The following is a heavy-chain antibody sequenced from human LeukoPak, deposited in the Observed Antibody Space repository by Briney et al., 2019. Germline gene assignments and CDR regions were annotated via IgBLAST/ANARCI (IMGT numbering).Heavy chain of an antibody. Sequence: PSETLSLTCTVSGGSIDSNSWTWIRQPPGKGLEWIGYIYYSGSTNYNPSLKSRVTISVDTSKNQFSLKLSSVTAADTAVYYCARHGALGYCSSTSCPNWFDPWDQGTLVTVSS. D-gene: IGHD2-2*01. CDR3: ARHGALGYCSSTSCPNWFDP. CDR1: GGSIDSNS. V-gene: IGHV4-59*08. CDR2: IYYSGST. J-gene: IGHJ5*02.